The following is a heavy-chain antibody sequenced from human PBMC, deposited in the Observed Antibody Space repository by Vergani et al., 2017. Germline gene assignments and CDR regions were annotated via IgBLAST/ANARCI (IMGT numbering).Heavy chain of an antibody. CDR2: INPNSGGT. CDR1: GYTFTDYF. CDR3: ARVGTSSNRDYFDY. Sequence: QVQLVQSGAEVKKPGASVKVSCKASGYTFTDYFMDWVRQAPGQGLEWMGWINPNSGGTNYAQKFKGRVTMTRDTSISTAYMELSNLRSDDTAVYYCARVGTSSNRDYFDYWGQGTLVTVSS. J-gene: IGHJ4*02. D-gene: IGHD2-2*01. V-gene: IGHV1-2*02.